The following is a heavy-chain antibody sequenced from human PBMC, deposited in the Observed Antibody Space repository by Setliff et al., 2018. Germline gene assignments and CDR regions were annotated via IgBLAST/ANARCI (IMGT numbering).Heavy chain of an antibody. D-gene: IGHD3-3*01. J-gene: IGHJ3*02. CDR2: INPSGGLT. CDR1: GYPLTNYY. V-gene: IGHV1-46*03. CDR3: ARDRYYNSWSGTSITAPHDAFDI. Sequence: SVKVSFKASGYPLTNYYMHWVRQSPGQGLEWMGIINPSGGLTRYAQKFQGRVTMTRDTSTSTVYMEVSSLRSEDTAVYYCARDRYYNSWSGTSITAPHDAFDIWGQGTMVTVSS.